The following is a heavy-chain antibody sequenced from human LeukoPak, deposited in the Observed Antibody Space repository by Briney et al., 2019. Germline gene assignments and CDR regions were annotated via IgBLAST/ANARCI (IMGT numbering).Heavy chain of an antibody. Sequence: ASVKVSCKASGYTFTGYYIHWVLQAPGQGLEWMGRINPKSGGINYAQKFQGRVTMTRDTSISTVYMELSRLRSDDTAVYYCARSPNGLWNFDYWGQGTLVTVSS. V-gene: IGHV1-2*06. CDR2: INPKSGGI. D-gene: IGHD2-8*01. CDR3: ARSPNGLWNFDY. J-gene: IGHJ4*02. CDR1: GYTFTGYY.